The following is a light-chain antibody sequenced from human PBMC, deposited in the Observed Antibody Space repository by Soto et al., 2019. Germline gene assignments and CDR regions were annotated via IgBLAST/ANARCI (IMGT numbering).Light chain of an antibody. CDR3: HQRRQWPLT. CDR2: DVS. J-gene: IGKJ4*01. V-gene: IGKV3-11*01. Sequence: EIVFTQSPGTLSLSPGERATLSCRASQSLGSPLGLYQQKPGRAPRRLVSDVSNRATGIPARFSGSGSGTDFTLTISSLESEDFAVYYCHQRRQWPLTFGGGTKVDI. CDR1: QSLGSP.